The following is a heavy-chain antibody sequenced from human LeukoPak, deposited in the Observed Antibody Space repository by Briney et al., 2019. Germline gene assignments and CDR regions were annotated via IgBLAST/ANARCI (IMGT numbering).Heavy chain of an antibody. D-gene: IGHD4-17*01. Sequence: PSETLSLTCTVSGGSISSYYWSWIRQPPGKGLEWIGYMHYSGSTNYNPSLKSRVTISVDTSKNQFSLKLSSVTAADTAVYYCARSDGGYQKIVGYAFDIWGQGTMVTVSS. CDR3: ARSDGGYQKIVGYAFDI. CDR2: MHYSGST. V-gene: IGHV4-59*12. CDR1: GGSISSYY. J-gene: IGHJ3*02.